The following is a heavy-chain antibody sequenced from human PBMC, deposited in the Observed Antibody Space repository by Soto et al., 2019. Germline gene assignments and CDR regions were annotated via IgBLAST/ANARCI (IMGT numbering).Heavy chain of an antibody. V-gene: IGHV4-30-2*01. CDR3: ARVPDY. CDR2: MYHSGST. J-gene: IGHJ4*02. D-gene: IGHD2-2*01. CDR1: GGSISNGGYS. Sequence: SESLSLTCAVSGGSISNGGYSWSCIRQPPGKGLEWIGYMYHSGSTYYNPSLKSRVTISIDRSKNQFSLKLSSVTAADTAVYYCARVPDYGGQGILVTFPS.